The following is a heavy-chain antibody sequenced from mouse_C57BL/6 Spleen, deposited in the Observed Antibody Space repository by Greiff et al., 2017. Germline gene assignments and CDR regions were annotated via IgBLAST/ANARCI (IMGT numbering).Heavy chain of an antibody. Sequence: EVQLQESGAELVRPGASVKLSCTASGFNIKDDYMHWVKQRPEQGLEWIGWIDPENGDNEYASKVQGKATITAATSSNTAYLQLSSLTSEDTAVYYCTTGGGGSSYNAMDYWGQGTSVTVSS. D-gene: IGHD1-1*01. CDR3: TTGGGGSSYNAMDY. V-gene: IGHV14-4*01. CDR1: GFNIKDDY. CDR2: IDPENGDN. J-gene: IGHJ4*01.